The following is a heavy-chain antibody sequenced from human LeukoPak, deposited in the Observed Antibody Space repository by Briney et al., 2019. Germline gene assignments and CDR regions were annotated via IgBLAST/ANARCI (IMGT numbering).Heavy chain of an antibody. CDR1: GGSISGYY. Sequence: SETLSLTCTVSGGSISGYYWSWIRQPPGKGLEWIGYIYYSGSTNYNASLKSRVTISVDTSKIHFSLKLSSVTAADTAVYYCARGEVYDFWSGPTLDFFYFDYWGQGTLVTVSS. V-gene: IGHV4-59*01. J-gene: IGHJ4*02. CDR2: IYYSGST. CDR3: ARGEVYDFWSGPTLDFFYFDY. D-gene: IGHD3-3*01.